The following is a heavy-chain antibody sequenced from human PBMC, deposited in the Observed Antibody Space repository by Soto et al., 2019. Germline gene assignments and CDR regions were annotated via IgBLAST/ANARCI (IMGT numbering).Heavy chain of an antibody. CDR1: GGSISSYY. CDR2: IYYSGST. D-gene: IGHD4-17*01. CDR3: ARAYGDYVFDY. V-gene: IGHV4-59*01. J-gene: IGHJ4*02. Sequence: PSETLFLTCTVSGGSISSYYWSWIRQPPGKGLEWIGYIYYSGSTNYNPSLKSRVTISVDTSKNQFSLKLSSVTAADTAVSYCARAYGDYVFDYWGQGTLVTVSS.